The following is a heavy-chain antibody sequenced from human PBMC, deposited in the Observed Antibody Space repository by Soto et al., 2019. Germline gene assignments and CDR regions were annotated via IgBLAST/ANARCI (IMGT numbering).Heavy chain of an antibody. V-gene: IGHV3-15*01. Sequence: GGALRLSCAASGFTFSNAWMSWVRQAPGKGLEWVGRIKSKTDGGTTDYAAPVKGRFTISRDDSKNTLYLQMNSLKTEDTAVYYCTTLTMGDYFDYWGQGTLVTVSS. CDR3: TTLTMGDYFDY. D-gene: IGHD3-3*01. CDR1: GFTFSNAW. J-gene: IGHJ4*02. CDR2: IKSKTDGGTT.